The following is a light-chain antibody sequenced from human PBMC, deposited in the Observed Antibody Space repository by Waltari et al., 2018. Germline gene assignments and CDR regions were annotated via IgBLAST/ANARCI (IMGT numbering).Light chain of an antibody. Sequence: DIQMTQSPSSLSASVGDRVTITCRASQSISTYVIWYQQKPGKVPRLLIFSASTLQTGVPSRFSGSGSGTDFTLTVTSLQPEDFASYYCHQTYNTPFTFGPGTIVEIK. CDR1: QSISTY. J-gene: IGKJ3*01. CDR3: HQTYNTPFT. V-gene: IGKV1-39*01. CDR2: SAS.